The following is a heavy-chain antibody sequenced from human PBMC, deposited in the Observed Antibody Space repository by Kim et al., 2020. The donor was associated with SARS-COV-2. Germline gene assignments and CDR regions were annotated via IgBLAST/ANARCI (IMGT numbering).Heavy chain of an antibody. D-gene: IGHD6-19*01. Sequence: GGSLRLSCAASGFTFSSYAMHWVRQAPGKGLEWVAVISYDGSNKYYADSVKGRFTISRDNSKNTPYLQMNSLRAEDTAVYYCARDLKIAVAAKWHYYYG. CDR2: ISYDGSNK. CDR3: ARDLKIAVAAKWHYYYG. CDR1: GFTFSSYA. J-gene: IGHJ6*01. V-gene: IGHV3-30*04.